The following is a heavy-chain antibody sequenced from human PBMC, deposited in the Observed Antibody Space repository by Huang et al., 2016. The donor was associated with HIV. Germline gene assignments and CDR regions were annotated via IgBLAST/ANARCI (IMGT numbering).Heavy chain of an antibody. CDR3: ARDYYDSRGYDIHAVVDY. CDR1: GYTFTRYA. J-gene: IGHJ4*02. D-gene: IGHD3-22*01. CDR2: HNTSAGNP. Sequence: QVQLVQSGSELRKPGASVKVSCQASGYTFTRYAMNWVRQAPGQGLEWMGWHNTSAGNPTYAQACTGRFVLSLDTSVSTAYLQISSLEAEDTAVYYCARDYYDSRGYDIHAVVDYWGQGTLVTVSS. V-gene: IGHV7-4-1*02.